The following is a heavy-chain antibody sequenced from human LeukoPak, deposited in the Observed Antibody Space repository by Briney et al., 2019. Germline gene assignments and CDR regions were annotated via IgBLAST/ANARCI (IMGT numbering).Heavy chain of an antibody. V-gene: IGHV3-23*01. J-gene: IGHJ6*03. CDR1: GFTFSSYA. CDR2: ISGSGGST. CDR3: AKAIYGDHVWYYYYMDV. Sequence: PGGSLRLSCAASGFTFSSYAMSWVRQAPGKGLEWVSAISGSGGSTYYADSVKGRFTISRDNSKNTLYLQMNSLRAEDTAVYYCAKAIYGDHVWYYYYMDVWGKGTTVTVSS. D-gene: IGHD4-17*01.